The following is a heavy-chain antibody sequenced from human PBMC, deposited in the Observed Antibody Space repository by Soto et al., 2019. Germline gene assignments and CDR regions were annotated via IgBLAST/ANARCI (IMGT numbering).Heavy chain of an antibody. CDR1: GYTFTSYG. J-gene: IGHJ4*02. CDR2: ISAYNGNT. D-gene: IGHD6-19*01. CDR3: ARDRAVAGTYDD. Sequence: ASVKVSCKASGYTFTSYGISWVRQAPGQGLEWMGWISAYNGNTNYAQKLQGRVTITADTSTSTAYMELRSLRSDDTAVYYCARDRAVAGTYDDWGQGTLVTVSS. V-gene: IGHV1-18*01.